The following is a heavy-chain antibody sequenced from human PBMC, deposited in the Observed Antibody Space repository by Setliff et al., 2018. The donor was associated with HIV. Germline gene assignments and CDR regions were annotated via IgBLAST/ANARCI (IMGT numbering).Heavy chain of an antibody. J-gene: IGHJ3*02. V-gene: IGHV4-61*09. Sequence: KTSETLSLTCTVSGGSISSGIYYWIWIRQPAGKGLEWIGHVYTTGGTNYNPSLESRLTISVDTSGNQFSLRLSSVTASDTAVYYCARAPTGVTNAFDIWGQGTMVTVSS. CDR1: GGSISSGIYY. CDR2: VYTTGGT. CDR3: ARAPTGVTNAFDI. D-gene: IGHD2-8*02.